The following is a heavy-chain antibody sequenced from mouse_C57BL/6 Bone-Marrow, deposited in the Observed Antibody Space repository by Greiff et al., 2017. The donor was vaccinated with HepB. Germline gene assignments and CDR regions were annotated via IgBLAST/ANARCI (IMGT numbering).Heavy chain of an antibody. Sequence: EVQLQQSGAELVRPGASVKLSCTASGFNIKDDYMHWVKQRPEQGLEWIGWIDPENGDTEYASKFQGKATITADTSSNTAYLQLSSLTSGDTAVYYCTARKKSWFAYWGQGTLVTVAA. CDR2: IDPENGDT. J-gene: IGHJ3*01. CDR1: GFNIKDDY. CDR3: TARKKSWFAY. V-gene: IGHV14-4*01.